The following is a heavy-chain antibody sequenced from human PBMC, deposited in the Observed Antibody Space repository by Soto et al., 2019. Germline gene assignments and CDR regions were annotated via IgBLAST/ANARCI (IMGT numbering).Heavy chain of an antibody. CDR3: ARVVSIAAAGKEYSSGWQRGDYYYYGMDV. CDR1: GGTFSSYA. J-gene: IGHJ6*02. V-gene: IGHV1-69*01. Sequence: QVQLVQSGAEVKKPWSSVKVSCKASGGTFSSYAISWVRQAPGQGLEWMGGIIPIFGTANYAQKFQGRVTSTAGESTSKAYIELRSLRSEDTAVYYCARVVSIAAAGKEYSSGWQRGDYYYYGMDVWGQGTTVTVSS. D-gene: IGHD6-13*01. CDR2: IIPIFGTA.